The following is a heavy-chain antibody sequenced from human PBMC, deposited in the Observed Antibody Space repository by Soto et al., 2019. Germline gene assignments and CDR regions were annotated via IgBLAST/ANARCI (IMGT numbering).Heavy chain of an antibody. CDR3: TTDWVLGMATDAIDY. CDR1: GFTFSNAW. D-gene: IGHD3-3*02. Sequence: GGPLRLSCAASGFTFSNAWMNWVGQPPGKGLEWVGRIKSKTDGGTTDYAAPVKGRFTISRDDSKNTLYLQMNSLKTEDTAVYYCTTDWVLGMATDAIDYWGQGTLVTVSS. CDR2: IKSKTDGGTT. J-gene: IGHJ4*02. V-gene: IGHV3-15*07.